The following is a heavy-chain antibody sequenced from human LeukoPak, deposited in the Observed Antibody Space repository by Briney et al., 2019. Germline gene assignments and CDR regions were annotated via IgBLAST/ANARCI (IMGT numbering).Heavy chain of an antibody. CDR2: INAGNGNT. Sequence: ASVKVSCKASGYTFTGYYMHWVRQAPGQRPEWMGWINAGNGNTKYSQKFQGRVTITRDTSASTAYMELSSLRSEDTAVYYCATGDSSSIFGDNWFDPWGQGTLVTVSS. D-gene: IGHD6-6*01. V-gene: IGHV1-3*01. CDR1: GYTFTGYY. CDR3: ATGDSSSIFGDNWFDP. J-gene: IGHJ5*02.